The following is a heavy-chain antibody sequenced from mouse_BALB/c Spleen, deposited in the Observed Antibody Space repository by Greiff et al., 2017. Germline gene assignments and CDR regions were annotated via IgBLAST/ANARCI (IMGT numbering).Heavy chain of an antibody. CDR2: ISSGGST. J-gene: IGHJ1*01. V-gene: IGHV5-6-5*01. CDR1: GFTFSSYA. Sequence: EVKVVESGGGLVKPGGSLKLSCAASGFTFSSYAMSWVRQTPEKRLEWVASISSGGSTYYPDSVKGRFTISRDNARNILYLQMSSLRSEDTAMYYCARCDGYYVYWYFDVWGAGTTVTVSS. D-gene: IGHD2-3*01. CDR3: ARCDGYYVYWYFDV.